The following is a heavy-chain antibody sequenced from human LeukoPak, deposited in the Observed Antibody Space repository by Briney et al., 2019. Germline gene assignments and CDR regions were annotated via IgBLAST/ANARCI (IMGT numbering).Heavy chain of an antibody. Sequence: GGPLRLSCAASGFTFSSYAMHWVRQAPGKGLEWVAVISYDGSNEYYADSVKGRFTISRDNSKNTLYLQMNSLRAEDTAVYYCARDDEVTFYGDYRLTLYSYYFDYWGQGTLVTVSS. CDR2: ISYDGSNE. CDR1: GFTFSSYA. V-gene: IGHV3-30-3*01. CDR3: ARDDEVTFYGDYRLTLYSYYFDY. D-gene: IGHD4-17*01. J-gene: IGHJ4*02.